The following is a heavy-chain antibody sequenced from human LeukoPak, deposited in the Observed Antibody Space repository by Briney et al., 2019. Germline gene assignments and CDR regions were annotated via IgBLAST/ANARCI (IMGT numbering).Heavy chain of an antibody. D-gene: IGHD2-2*02. J-gene: IGHJ5*02. Sequence: PSETLSLTCTVSGGSISSYYWSWIRQPAGKGLEWIGRIYTSGSTNYNPSLKSRVTMSVDTSKNQFPLKLSSVTAADTAVYYCARDGVCSSTSCYRIPLGWFDPWGQGTLVTVSS. CDR3: ARDGVCSSTSCYRIPLGWFDP. V-gene: IGHV4-4*07. CDR2: IYTSGST. CDR1: GGSISSYY.